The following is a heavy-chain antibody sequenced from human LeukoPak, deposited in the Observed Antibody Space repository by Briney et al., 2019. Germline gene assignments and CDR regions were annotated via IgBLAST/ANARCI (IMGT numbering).Heavy chain of an antibody. V-gene: IGHV4-39*07. CDR1: GGSISSSSYY. J-gene: IGHJ4*02. Sequence: PSETLSLTCTVSGGSISSSSYYWGWIRQPPGTGLEWIGSIYYSGSTYYNPSLKSRVTISVDTSKNQFSLKLSSVTAADTAVYYCARLRTTVTTPTHWGQGTLVTVSS. CDR2: IYYSGST. D-gene: IGHD4-17*01. CDR3: ARLRTTVTTPTH.